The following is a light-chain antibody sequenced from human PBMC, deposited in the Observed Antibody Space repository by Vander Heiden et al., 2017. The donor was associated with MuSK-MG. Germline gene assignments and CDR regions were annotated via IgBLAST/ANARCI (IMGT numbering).Light chain of an antibody. CDR2: YDD. J-gene: IGLJ2*01. V-gene: IGLV1-36*01. CDR1: SSNIGKNA. Sequence: QSVLTQPPSVSDAPVQRVTISCSGSSSNIGKNAVKWYQHLPGRAPKVLVYYDDLVPSGVSSRFSASKSGTSASLAISGLQSEDEAEYYCAKWDSRLNGVVFGRGTTLTVL. CDR3: AKWDSRLNGVV.